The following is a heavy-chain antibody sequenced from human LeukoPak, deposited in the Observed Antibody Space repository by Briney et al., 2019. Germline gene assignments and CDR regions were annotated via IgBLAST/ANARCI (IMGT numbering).Heavy chain of an antibody. CDR2: IYRDGST. J-gene: IGHJ4*02. CDR3: AKIVVITGTDYFDY. CDR1: GFTVSNEY. Sequence: PGGSLRLSCAASGFTVSNEYMTWVRQAPGKGLEWLSVIYRDGSTYYADSVKGRFTISRDNSKNTVYLQMSSLRAEDTAVYYCAKIVVITGTDYFDYWSQGTLVTVCS. D-gene: IGHD3-22*01. V-gene: IGHV3-53*01.